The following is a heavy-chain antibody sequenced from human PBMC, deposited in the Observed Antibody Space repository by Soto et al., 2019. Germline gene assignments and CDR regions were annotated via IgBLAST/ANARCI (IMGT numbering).Heavy chain of an antibody. CDR2: IYYSGST. D-gene: IGHD6-13*01. CDR1: GGSISSGGYY. V-gene: IGHV4-31*03. Sequence: QVQLQESGPGLVKPSQTLSLTCTVSGGSISSGGYYWSWIRQHPGKGLEWIGYIYYSGSTYYNPSLKSRVTISVDTSKNQFSLKLSSVTAADTAVYYCARVPSVGRQQLVLAWFDPWGQGTLVTVSS. CDR3: ARVPSVGRQQLVLAWFDP. J-gene: IGHJ5*02.